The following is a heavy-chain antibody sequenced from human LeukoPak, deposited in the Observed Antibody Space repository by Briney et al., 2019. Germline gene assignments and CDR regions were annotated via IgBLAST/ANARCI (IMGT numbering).Heavy chain of an antibody. D-gene: IGHD6-13*01. CDR3: ARVVIAAGDAFDI. CDR1: GGSFSGYY. V-gene: IGHV4-34*01. Sequence: SETLSLTCAVYGGSFSGYYWSWIRQPPGKGLEWIGEINHSGSTNYNPSLKSRVTISVDTSKNQFSLKLSSVTAADTAVYYCARVVIAAGDAFDIWGQGTMVTVSS. J-gene: IGHJ3*02. CDR2: INHSGST.